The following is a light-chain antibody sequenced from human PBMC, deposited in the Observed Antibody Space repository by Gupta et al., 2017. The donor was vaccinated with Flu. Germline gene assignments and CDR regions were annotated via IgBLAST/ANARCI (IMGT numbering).Light chain of an antibody. V-gene: IGLV2-23*01. J-gene: IGLJ3*02. CDR3: AAYADNAVVV. CDR2: EAN. CDR1: NSDIVSLSF. Sequence: QSALTHSASVSGSPGQSITISCTGINSDIVSLSFVSWYQKHPGRAPKFLINEANERPSGVSNRFSASKAGNAASLTISGLQAEDEADYFCAAYADNAVVVFGGGTKVTVL.